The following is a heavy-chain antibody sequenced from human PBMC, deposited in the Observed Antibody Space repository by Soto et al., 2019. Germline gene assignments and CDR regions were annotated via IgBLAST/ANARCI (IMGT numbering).Heavy chain of an antibody. Sequence: EVQVVESGGGLVKPGGSLRLSCAASGFTFSEYSFLWVRQAPGKGLEWLLFIANGDNHIFYSDSVKGRFTISRDNAKNSVYLQLNSLRADDSAVYYCARENGHCTDACNPGAFDIWGQGTMVTVSS. CDR1: GFTFSEYS. CDR3: ARENGHCTDACNPGAFDI. V-gene: IGHV3-21*01. J-gene: IGHJ3*02. CDR2: IANGDNHI. D-gene: IGHD2-2*01.